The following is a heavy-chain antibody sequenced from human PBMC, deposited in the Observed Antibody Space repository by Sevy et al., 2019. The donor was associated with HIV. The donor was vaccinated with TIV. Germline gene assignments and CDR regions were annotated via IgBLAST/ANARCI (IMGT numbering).Heavy chain of an antibody. CDR2: ISAYNGNT. Sequence: ASVKVSCKASGYTFTSYGISWVRQAPGQGLEWMGWISAYNGNTNYAQKLQGRVTMTTDTSTSTAYMELRSLRSDDTAVYYCARGLLGYSSGSYGPPTKTDDAFDIWGQGTMVTVSS. D-gene: IGHD6-19*01. J-gene: IGHJ3*02. V-gene: IGHV1-18*01. CDR3: ARGLLGYSSGSYGPPTKTDDAFDI. CDR1: GYTFTSYG.